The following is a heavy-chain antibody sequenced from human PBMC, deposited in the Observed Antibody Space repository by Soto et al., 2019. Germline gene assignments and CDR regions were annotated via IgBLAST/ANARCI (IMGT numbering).Heavy chain of an antibody. V-gene: IGHV1-69*13. CDR3: ASPIRFLEWSQSPDYYYYYGMDV. D-gene: IGHD3-3*01. CDR1: GGTFSSYA. Sequence: ASVKVSCKASGGTFSSYAISWVRQAPGQGLEWMGGIIPIFGTANYAQKFQGRVTITADESTSTAYMELSSLRSEDTAVYYCASPIRFLEWSQSPDYYYYYGMDVWGQGTTVTVSS. CDR2: IIPIFGTA. J-gene: IGHJ6*02.